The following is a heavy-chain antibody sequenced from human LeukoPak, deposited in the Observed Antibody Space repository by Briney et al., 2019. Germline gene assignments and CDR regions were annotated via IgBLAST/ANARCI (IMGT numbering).Heavy chain of an antibody. D-gene: IGHD6-19*01. CDR2: ISGSGGST. CDR1: GFTFSSYA. Sequence: GGSLRLSCAASGFTFSSYAMSWVRQAPGKGLEWVSAISGSGGSTYYADSVKGRFTISSDNSKNTLYLQMNSLRAEDTAVYYCAKALRVGAVDNWYFDLWGRGTLVTVSS. J-gene: IGHJ2*01. CDR3: AKALRVGAVDNWYFDL. V-gene: IGHV3-23*01.